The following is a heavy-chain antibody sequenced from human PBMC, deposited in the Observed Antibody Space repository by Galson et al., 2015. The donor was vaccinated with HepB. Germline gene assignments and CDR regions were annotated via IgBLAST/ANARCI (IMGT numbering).Heavy chain of an antibody. Sequence: SLRLSCAASGFTFSSYAMSWVRQAPGKGLEWVSAISGSGGSTYYADSVKGRFTISRDNSKNTLYLQMNSLRAEDTAVYYCATLWLAYVVRGVTTPPDWGQGTLVTVSS. D-gene: IGHD3-10*01. CDR3: ATLWLAYVVRGVTTPPD. J-gene: IGHJ4*02. CDR1: GFTFSSYA. CDR2: ISGSGGST. V-gene: IGHV3-23*01.